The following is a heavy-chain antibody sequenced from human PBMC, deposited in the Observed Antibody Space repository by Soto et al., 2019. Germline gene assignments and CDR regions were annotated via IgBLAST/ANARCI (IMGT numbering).Heavy chain of an antibody. Sequence: GASVKVSCKASGYTFSSYTMHWLRQAPGQRLEWMGWINAGNGNTKYSQRFQGRVTMTRDTSASTVYMELSSLRSEDTAVYYCARCYDFVWGSSRPGAFDIWGQGTMVTVSS. CDR1: GYTFSSYT. CDR3: ARCYDFVWGSSRPGAFDI. CDR2: INAGNGNT. D-gene: IGHD3-16*02. V-gene: IGHV1-3*01. J-gene: IGHJ3*02.